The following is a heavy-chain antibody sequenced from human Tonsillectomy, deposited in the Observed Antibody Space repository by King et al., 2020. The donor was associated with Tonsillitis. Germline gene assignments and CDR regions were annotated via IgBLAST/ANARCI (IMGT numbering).Heavy chain of an antibody. D-gene: IGHD3-10*01. Sequence: VQLVESGGGLVQPGGSLRLSCAASGFTFSSYAMSWVRQAPGKGLEGVSGISGSGGSTYYAESVKGRFTISRDNSKNTLYLQMNSLRAEDRAVYYCAKLVYARGVIISGWFEPWGQGTQVTASS. V-gene: IGHV3-23*04. J-gene: IGHJ5*02. CDR3: AKLVYARGVIISGWFEP. CDR2: ISGSGGST. CDR1: GFTFSSYA.